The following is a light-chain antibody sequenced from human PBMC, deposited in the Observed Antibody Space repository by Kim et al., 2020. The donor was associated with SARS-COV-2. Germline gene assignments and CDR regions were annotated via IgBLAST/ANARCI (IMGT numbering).Light chain of an antibody. CDR3: QSYDSSLSHWL. CDR1: SSNIGAGYD. Sequence: QKVTICCTGSSSNIGAGYDVHWYQQLPGTAPKYLMYGNTHRPSGVPDRFSGSKSGTSASLTITGLQAEDEADYYCQSYDSSLSHWLFGGGTQLTVL. V-gene: IGLV1-40*01. J-gene: IGLJ3*02. CDR2: GNT.